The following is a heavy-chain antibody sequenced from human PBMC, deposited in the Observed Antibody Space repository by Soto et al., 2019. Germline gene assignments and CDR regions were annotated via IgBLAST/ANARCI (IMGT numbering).Heavy chain of an antibody. Sequence: QVQLVQSGAEVKKPGSSVKVSCKASGGTFSSYTISWVRQAPGQGLEWMGMIIPILGIGDYAQKFQGRVTITADKITSTAYMERSSLRSEDTAVYYCARALGSSNDYGMDVWGQGTTVTVSS. CDR2: IIPILGIG. CDR1: GGTFSSYT. J-gene: IGHJ6*02. V-gene: IGHV1-69*02. CDR3: ARALGSSNDYGMDV. D-gene: IGHD4-4*01.